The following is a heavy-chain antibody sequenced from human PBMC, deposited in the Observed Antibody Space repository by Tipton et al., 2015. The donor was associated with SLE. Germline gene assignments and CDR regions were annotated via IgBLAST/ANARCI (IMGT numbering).Heavy chain of an antibody. J-gene: IGHJ4*02. D-gene: IGHD3-3*01. Sequence: TLSLTCSVSGGSITSLSYCWSWIRQSAGKGLEWLAYVFYSGSSNFNRAHYNPSLMGRVTISVDTSKNQFSLKLSSVTAADTAVYYCARGWDYDSWSGYADYWGQGTLVTVSS. CDR2: VFYSGSS. CDR3: ARGWDYDSWSGYADY. CDR1: GGSITSLSYC. V-gene: IGHV4-61*10.